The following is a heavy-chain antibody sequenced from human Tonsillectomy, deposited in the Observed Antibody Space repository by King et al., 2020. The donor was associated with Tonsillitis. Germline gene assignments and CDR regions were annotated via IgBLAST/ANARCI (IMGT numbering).Heavy chain of an antibody. CDR2: IYYSGST. D-gene: IGHD4-11*01. CDR3: ASINTVTINFDY. J-gene: IGHJ4*02. Sequence: LQLQESGPGLVKPSETLSLNCTVSGGSISSSSYYWGWIRQPPGKGLEWIGSIYYSGSTYYNPSLKSRVTISVDTSKNQFSLKLSSVTAADTAVYYCASINTVTINFDYWGQGTLVTVSS. CDR1: GGSISSSSYY. V-gene: IGHV4-39*01.